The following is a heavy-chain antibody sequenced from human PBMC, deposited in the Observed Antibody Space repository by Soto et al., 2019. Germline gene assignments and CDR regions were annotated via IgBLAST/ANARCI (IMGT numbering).Heavy chain of an antibody. D-gene: IGHD3-10*01. CDR3: VRDYYYGSASFYDSGFDY. V-gene: IGHV3-33*01. CDR1: GFAFSTNG. CDR2: IWYDGSKK. Sequence: PGGSLRLSCAASGFAFSTNGMHWVRQAPGKGLEWVAAIWYDGSKKHYADSVKGRFTFSRDNSKNTVFLQMNSLRAEDTAVYYCVRDYYYGSASFYDSGFDYWGQGTQVTVSS. J-gene: IGHJ4*02.